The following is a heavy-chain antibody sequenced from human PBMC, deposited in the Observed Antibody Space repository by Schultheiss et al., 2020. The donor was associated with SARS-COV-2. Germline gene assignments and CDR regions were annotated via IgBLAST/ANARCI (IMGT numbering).Heavy chain of an antibody. V-gene: IGHV5-51*01. D-gene: IGHD3-9*01. Sequence: GGSLRLSCKGSGYSFTSYWIGWVRQMPGKGLEWMGIIYPGDSDTRYSPSFQGQVTISADKSISTAYLQWSSLKASDTAMYYCARVLTVFRPNYFDYWGQGTLVTVSS. J-gene: IGHJ4*02. CDR3: ARVLTVFRPNYFDY. CDR1: GYSFTSYW. CDR2: IYPGDSDT.